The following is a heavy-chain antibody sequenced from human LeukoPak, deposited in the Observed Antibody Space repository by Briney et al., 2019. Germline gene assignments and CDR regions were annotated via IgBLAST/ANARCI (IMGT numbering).Heavy chain of an antibody. V-gene: IGHV1-69*13. CDR2: IVPIFGTA. CDR1: GGTFSSYA. J-gene: IGHJ4*02. Sequence: GASVKVSCKASGGTFSSYAISWVRQAPGQGLEWMGGIVPIFGTANYAQKFQGRVTITADESTSTAYMELSSLRSEDTAVYYCARGGDYSDTNFDYWGQGTLVTVSS. D-gene: IGHD4-11*01. CDR3: ARGGDYSDTNFDY.